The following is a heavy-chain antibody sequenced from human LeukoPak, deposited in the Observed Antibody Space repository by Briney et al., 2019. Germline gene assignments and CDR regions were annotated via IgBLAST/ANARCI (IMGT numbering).Heavy chain of an antibody. V-gene: IGHV4-39*01. CDR1: AGSISSSSYY. CDR3: ASPPHLDWSPTDY. Sequence: PSETLSLTCTVSAGSISSSSYYWGWIRRPPGKGLEWIGSIYYSGSTHYNPSLKTRFTISVDTSKNQFSLKLSAVTAPATAVYYCASPPHLDWSPTDYWGQGTLVPVSS. D-gene: IGHD3-9*01. J-gene: IGHJ4*02. CDR2: IYYSGST.